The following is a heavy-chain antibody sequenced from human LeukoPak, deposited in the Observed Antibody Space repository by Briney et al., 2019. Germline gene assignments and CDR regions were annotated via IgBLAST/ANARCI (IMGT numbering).Heavy chain of an antibody. J-gene: IGHJ4*02. CDR3: RRYDSSGYYQDY. V-gene: IGHV3-11*01. CDR2: ISSSGSTI. D-gene: IGHD3-22*01. Sequence: GGSLRLSCAASGFTFSDYYMSWIRQAPGRGLGWVSYISSSGSTIYYADSVKGRFTISRDNAKNSLYLQMNSLRAEDTAVYYCRRYDSSGYYQDYWGQGTLVTVSS. CDR1: GFTFSDYY.